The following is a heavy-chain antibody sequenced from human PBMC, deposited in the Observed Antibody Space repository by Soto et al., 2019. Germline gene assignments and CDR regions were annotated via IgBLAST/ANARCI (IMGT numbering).Heavy chain of an antibody. Sequence: ASVKVSCKASGYTFTSYYMHWVRQAPGQGLEWMGIINPSGGSTSYAQKYQGRVTMTRDTSTSTVYMELSSLRSEDTAVYYCARDFGRLTFSSSGGHNWFDPWGQGTLVTVSS. CDR1: GYTFTSYY. D-gene: IGHD3-22*01. CDR2: INPSGGST. CDR3: ARDFGRLTFSSSGGHNWFDP. V-gene: IGHV1-46*01. J-gene: IGHJ5*02.